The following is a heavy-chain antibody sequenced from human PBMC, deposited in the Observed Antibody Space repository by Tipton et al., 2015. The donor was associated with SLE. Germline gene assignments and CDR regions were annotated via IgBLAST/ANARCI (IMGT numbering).Heavy chain of an antibody. V-gene: IGHV4-59*08. J-gene: IGHJ6*02. CDR1: GGSMIAYY. Sequence: TLSLTCTVSGGSMIAYYWSWIRQSPGKGLEWIGCVYDSGSTNYNPSLKSRVTVSIDTSKNQFSLTLSSVTAADTALYYCARIREIRWYAMDVWGQGTTVIVSS. CDR3: ARIREIRWYAMDV. D-gene: IGHD2-15*01. CDR2: VYDSGST.